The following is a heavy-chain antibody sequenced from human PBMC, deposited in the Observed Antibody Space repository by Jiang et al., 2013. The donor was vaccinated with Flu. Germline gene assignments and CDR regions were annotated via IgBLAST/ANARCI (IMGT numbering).Heavy chain of an antibody. D-gene: IGHD6-19*01. V-gene: IGHV1-24*01. Sequence: EWMGGFDPEDGETIYAQKFQGRVTMTEDTSTDTAYMELSSLRSEDTAVYYCATTPLWSSGWYNHWGQGTLVTVS. CDR2: FDPEDGET. CDR3: ATTPLWSSGWYNH. J-gene: IGHJ5*02.